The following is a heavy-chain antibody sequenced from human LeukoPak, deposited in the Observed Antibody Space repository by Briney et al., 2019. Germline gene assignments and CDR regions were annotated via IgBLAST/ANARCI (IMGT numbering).Heavy chain of an antibody. V-gene: IGHV1-18*01. CDR1: GYTFTSYG. CDR3: ARGGPSDFWSGYMYYFDY. Sequence: GASVKVSCKASGYTFTSYGISWVRQAPGQGLEWMGWISAYNGNTNYAQKLQGRVTMTTDTSTSTAYMELRSLRSDDTAVYCCARGGPSDFWSGYMYYFDYWGQGTLVTVSS. D-gene: IGHD3-3*01. CDR2: ISAYNGNT. J-gene: IGHJ4*02.